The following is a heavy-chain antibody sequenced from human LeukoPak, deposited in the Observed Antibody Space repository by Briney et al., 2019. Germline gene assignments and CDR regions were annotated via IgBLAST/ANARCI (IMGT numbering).Heavy chain of an antibody. CDR2: ISSSSSLI. CDR1: GFTFSYYS. V-gene: IGHV3-21*01. J-gene: IGHJ6*03. Sequence: NPGGSLRLSCAASGFTFSYYSMNWVRQAPGRGLEWVSCISSSSSLIFYSDSVRCRFTISRDNAKNLLYLHMNSLRVEDTAVYYCAKVDRGDYSSSPVPYYNYYMNVWGKGTTVTVSS. D-gene: IGHD6-13*01. CDR3: AKVDRGDYSSSPVPYYNYYMNV.